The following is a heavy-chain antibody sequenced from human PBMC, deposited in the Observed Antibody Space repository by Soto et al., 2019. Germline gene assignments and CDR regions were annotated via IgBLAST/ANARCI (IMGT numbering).Heavy chain of an antibody. Sequence: QVQLVQSGAEVKKPGSSVKVSCKASGGTFSSYAISWVRQGPGQGLEGMGGITPIFGTANYAQKCQGRVTVTEDEATSTGYMELSSLRPDDTAVYYCAIWIEPRRGKCGGYFDYWGQGTLVTVSS. D-gene: IGHD2-2*03. CDR1: GGTFSSYA. CDR3: AIWIEPRRGKCGGYFDY. CDR2: ITPIFGTA. J-gene: IGHJ4*02. V-gene: IGHV1-69*01.